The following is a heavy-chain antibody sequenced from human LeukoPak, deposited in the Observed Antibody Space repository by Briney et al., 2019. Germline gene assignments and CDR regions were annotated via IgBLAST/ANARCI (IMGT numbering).Heavy chain of an antibody. D-gene: IGHD3-9*01. CDR2: INAGNGNT. Sequence: ASVKVSCKASGYTFTSYAMHWVRQAPGQRLEWMGWINAGNGNTKYSQKFQGRVTITRDTSASTAYMELSSLRSEDTAVYYCARAMSRYFDWLLSGHDAFDIWGQGTMVTVSS. CDR1: GYTFTSYA. J-gene: IGHJ3*02. CDR3: ARAMSRYFDWLLSGHDAFDI. V-gene: IGHV1-3*01.